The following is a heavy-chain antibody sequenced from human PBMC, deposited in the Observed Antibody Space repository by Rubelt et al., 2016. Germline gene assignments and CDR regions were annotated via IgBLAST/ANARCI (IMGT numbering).Heavy chain of an antibody. Sequence: EVQLVQSGTEVKKPGESLKISCQGSGSRFINQWSGWVRQMPGKGLEWMGIIYPGDSDNRYNQSFHGQVTISADKAIITAYLQWSSLKASDTAIYYCARKSAVDICGQGTMVTDSP. CDR2: IYPGDSDN. CDR1: GSRFINQW. CDR3: ARKSAVDI. J-gene: IGHJ3*02. V-gene: IGHV5-51*01.